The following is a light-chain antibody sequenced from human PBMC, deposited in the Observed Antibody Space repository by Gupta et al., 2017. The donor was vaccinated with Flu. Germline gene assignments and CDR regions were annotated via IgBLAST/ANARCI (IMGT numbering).Light chain of an antibody. CDR1: QGISNY. J-gene: IGKJ3*01. CDR2: AAS. V-gene: IGKV1-27*01. Sequence: GDRVTITCRASQGISNYLAWYQQRPGKVPKLLIYAASTLQSGVPSRFSGSGSGTHFTLTISSLQAEDVATYYCQKYHSAPFTFGPGTKVDIK. CDR3: QKYHSAPFT.